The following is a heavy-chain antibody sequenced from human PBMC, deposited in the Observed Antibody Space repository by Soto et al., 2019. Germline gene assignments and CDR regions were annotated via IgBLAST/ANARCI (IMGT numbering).Heavy chain of an antibody. V-gene: IGHV4-4*02. CDR1: GGSISSSNW. Sequence: QVQLQESGPGLVKPSGTLSLTCAVSGGSISSSNWWSWVRQPPGKGLEWIGELYHSGSTNYNPSLTRRVTISVDTSKYEFSLKLSSVTAADTAVYYCARAAMGGSSWPFDSWGQGTLVTVSS. CDR3: ARAAMGGSSWPFDS. J-gene: IGHJ4*02. CDR2: LYHSGST. D-gene: IGHD6-13*01.